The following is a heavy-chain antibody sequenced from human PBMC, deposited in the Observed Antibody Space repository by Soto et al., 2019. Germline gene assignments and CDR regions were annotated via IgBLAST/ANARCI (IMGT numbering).Heavy chain of an antibody. Sequence: PGGSLRLSCAASGFTVSSNYMSWVRQAPGKGLEWASVVYIGGGTYYADSVKGRFTISRDNSKNTLYLQMNSLRAEDTAVYYCARSATTWDFDYWGQEILVTVSS. CDR3: ARSATTWDFDY. J-gene: IGHJ4*02. CDR1: GFTVSSNY. V-gene: IGHV3-66*01. CDR2: VYIGGGT. D-gene: IGHD1-7*01.